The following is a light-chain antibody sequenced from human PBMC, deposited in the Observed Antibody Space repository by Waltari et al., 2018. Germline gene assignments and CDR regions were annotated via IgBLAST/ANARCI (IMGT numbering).Light chain of an antibody. CDR1: SSDVAGHNY. J-gene: IGLJ1*01. V-gene: IGLV2-14*01. Sequence: QSALTQPASVSGSPGQPITISCTGTSSDVAGHNYVSWYQQYPGKAPKLMIYEVSHRPSGVSNRFSGSKSGNTASLTISGLQTEDEADYYCSSSIGSNTYVFGTGTKV. CDR3: SSSIGSNTYV. CDR2: EVS.